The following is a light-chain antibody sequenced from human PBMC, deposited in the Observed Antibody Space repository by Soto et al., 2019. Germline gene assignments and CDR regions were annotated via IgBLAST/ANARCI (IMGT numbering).Light chain of an antibody. J-gene: IGKJ2*01. V-gene: IGKV3-11*01. CDR2: DAS. CDR1: QSVSSY. Sequence: EIVLTQSPATLSLSPGERATLSCRASQSVSSYLAWYQQKPGQAPRLLIYDASNRATGIPARFSGSGSGTDFTLTIDRLQSEDFAVYNCQQYNKWPRTFGQGTKVDI. CDR3: QQYNKWPRT.